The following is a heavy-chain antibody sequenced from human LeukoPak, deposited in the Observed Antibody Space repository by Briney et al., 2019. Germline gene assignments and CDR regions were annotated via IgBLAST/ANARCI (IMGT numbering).Heavy chain of an antibody. J-gene: IGHJ4*02. D-gene: IGHD5/OR15-5a*01. Sequence: SVGYLRLSCAASGFTFHNYAIHWVRQAPGKGLDWVSLTSGDGITTYFADSVKGRFTISRDNSKSSLFLQMNSLRTEDTALYYCARDHVYGGADYWGQGTLVTVSS. V-gene: IGHV3-43*02. CDR3: ARDHVYGGADY. CDR2: TSGDGITT. CDR1: GFTFHNYA.